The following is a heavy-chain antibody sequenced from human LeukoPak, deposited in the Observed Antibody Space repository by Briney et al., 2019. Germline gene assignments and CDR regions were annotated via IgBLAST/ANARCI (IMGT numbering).Heavy chain of an antibody. CDR2: INHSGST. J-gene: IGHJ4*02. D-gene: IGHD6-6*01. CDR3: ARGPGPNEVYSSSSPVDY. Sequence: PSETLSLTCAVYGGSFSGYYWSWIRQPPGKGLEWIGEINHSGSTNYNPSLKSRVTISVDTSKNQFSLKLSSVTAADTAVYYCARGPGPNEVYSSSSPVDYWGQGTLVTVSS. CDR1: GGSFSGYY. V-gene: IGHV4-34*01.